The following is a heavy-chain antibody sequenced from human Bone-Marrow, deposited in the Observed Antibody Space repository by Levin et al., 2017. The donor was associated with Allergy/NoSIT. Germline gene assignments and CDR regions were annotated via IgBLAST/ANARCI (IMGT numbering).Heavy chain of an antibody. Sequence: KISCKASGGTFRAYAFTWVRQAPGQGLEWMGGIIPILGTPNYAQKNQGRVTILADESTSTAYMELTNLTSEDTAVYYCATTMVGVNNGLDVWGQGTTVTVSS. CDR2: IIPILGTP. CDR3: ATTMVGVNNGLDV. J-gene: IGHJ6*02. V-gene: IGHV1-69*01. D-gene: IGHD3-10*01. CDR1: GGTFRAYA.